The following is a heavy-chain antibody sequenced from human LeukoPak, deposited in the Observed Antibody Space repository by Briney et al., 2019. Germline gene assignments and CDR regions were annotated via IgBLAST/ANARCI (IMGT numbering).Heavy chain of an antibody. J-gene: IGHJ4*02. D-gene: IGHD6-13*01. Sequence: SETLSLTCAVYGGSFSGYYWSWIRQPPGKGLEWIGEINHSGSTNYNPSLKSRVTISVDTSKNQFSLKLSSVTAADTAVYYCASSEGWDSRSLGYWGQGTLVTVSS. CDR3: ASSEGWDSRSLGY. CDR1: GGSFSGYY. CDR2: INHSGST. V-gene: IGHV4-34*01.